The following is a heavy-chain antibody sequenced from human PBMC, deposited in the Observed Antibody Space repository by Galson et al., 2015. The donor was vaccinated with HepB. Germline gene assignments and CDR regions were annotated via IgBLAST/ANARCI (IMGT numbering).Heavy chain of an antibody. D-gene: IGHD5-18*01. CDR2: ISSSGSYT. V-gene: IGHV3-21*01. Sequence: SLRLSCAASGFTFSNYSMNWVRQAPEKGLEWVSFISSSGSYTYQADSVKGRFTISRDIAENLLFLQMNSLRAEDTAVYYCARGTGYSYGPFDYWGRGILVSVSS. CDR1: GFTFSNYS. CDR3: ARGTGYSYGPFDY. J-gene: IGHJ4*02.